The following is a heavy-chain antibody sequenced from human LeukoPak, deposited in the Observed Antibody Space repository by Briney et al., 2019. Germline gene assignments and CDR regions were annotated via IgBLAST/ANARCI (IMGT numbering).Heavy chain of an antibody. CDR3: ARDTNGDGWFDP. D-gene: IGHD4-17*01. V-gene: IGHV3-48*03. J-gene: IGHJ5*02. CDR1: GFTFSSYE. Sequence: GGSLRLSCAASGFTFSSYEMNWVRQAPGKGLEWFSYISSSGSTIYYADSVKGRFTISRDNAKNSLYLQMNSLRAEDTSVYYCARDTNGDGWFDPWGQGTLVTVSS. CDR2: ISSSGSTI.